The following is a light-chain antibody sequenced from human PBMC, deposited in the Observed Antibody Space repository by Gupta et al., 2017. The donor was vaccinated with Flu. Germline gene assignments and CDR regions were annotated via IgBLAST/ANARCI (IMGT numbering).Light chain of an antibody. CDR3: LQKHNSPWP. V-gene: IGKV1-6*01. CDR2: AAS. J-gene: IGKJ1*01. CDR1: QGIRND. Sequence: AIQMTQSPSSLSASVGDRVTITCRASQGIRNDLGWYQQKPGKAPKLLIYAASRVKSGVPSRFSGSGSGTDFTLTISSRQPEDFATYYCLQKHNSPWPFGQGTKVEIK.